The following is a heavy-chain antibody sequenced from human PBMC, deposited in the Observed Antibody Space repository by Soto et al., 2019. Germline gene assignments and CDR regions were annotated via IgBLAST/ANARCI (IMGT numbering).Heavy chain of an antibody. D-gene: IGHD3-22*01. J-gene: IGHJ4*02. V-gene: IGHV1-69*13. CDR3: ASIENYYDSSGYYYD. Sequence: SVKVSCKASGGTFSSYAISWVRQAPGQGLEWMGGIIPIFGTANYAQKFQGRVTITADESTSTAYMELSSLRSEDTAVYYCASIENYYDSSGYYYDWGQGTLVTVSS. CDR2: IIPIFGTA. CDR1: GGTFSSYA.